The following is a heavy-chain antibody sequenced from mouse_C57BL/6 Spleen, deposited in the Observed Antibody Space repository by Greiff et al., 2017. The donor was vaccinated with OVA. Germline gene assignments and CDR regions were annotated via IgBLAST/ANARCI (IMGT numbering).Heavy chain of an antibody. CDR3: TRDYYGSSYVYYAMDY. D-gene: IGHD1-1*01. V-gene: IGHV1-15*01. CDR2: IDPETGGT. J-gene: IGHJ4*01. Sequence: QVQLKQSGAELVRPGASVTLSCTASGYTFTDYEMHWVKQTPVHGLEWIGAIDPETGGTAYNQKFKGKAILTADKSSSTAYMELRSLTSEDSAVYYCTRDYYGSSYVYYAMDYWGQGTSVTVSS. CDR1: GYTFTDYE.